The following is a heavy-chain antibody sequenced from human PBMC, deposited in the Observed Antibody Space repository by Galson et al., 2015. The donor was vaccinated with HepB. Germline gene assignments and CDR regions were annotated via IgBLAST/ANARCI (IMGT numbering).Heavy chain of an antibody. J-gene: IGHJ4*02. Sequence: LRLSCAASGFTFSSYGMHWVRQAPGKGLEWVAVIWYDGSNKYYADSVKGRFTISRDNSKNTLYLQMNSLRAEDTAVYYCARDRKGSRGSSPSFDYWGQGTLVTVSS. V-gene: IGHV3-33*01. CDR3: ARDRKGSRGSSPSFDY. CDR2: IWYDGSNK. D-gene: IGHD6-13*01. CDR1: GFTFSSYG.